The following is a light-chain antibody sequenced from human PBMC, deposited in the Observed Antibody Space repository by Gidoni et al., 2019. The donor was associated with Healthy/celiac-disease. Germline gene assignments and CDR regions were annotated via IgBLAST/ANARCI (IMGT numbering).Light chain of an antibody. CDR3: QQRSNWPLVT. J-gene: IGKJ3*01. Sequence: DIVLTQSPATLSLSPEESATLSCRASQSVSSYLAWYQQKPGQAPRLLIYDASNRATGIPARFSGSGSGTDFTLTISSLEPEDFAVYYCQQRSNWPLVTFGPGTKVDIK. V-gene: IGKV3-11*01. CDR2: DAS. CDR1: QSVSSY.